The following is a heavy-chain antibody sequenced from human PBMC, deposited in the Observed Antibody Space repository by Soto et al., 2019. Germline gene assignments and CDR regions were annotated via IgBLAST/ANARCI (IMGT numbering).Heavy chain of an antibody. CDR3: AHISCSTTSCAGPEYFQH. CDR1: WFSLSTSGVG. V-gene: IGHV2-5*02. D-gene: IGHD2-2*01. Sequence: SGPTLVNPTQSLTLTCTFSWFSLSTSGVGVGWIRQPPGKALEWLALIYWDDDKRYSPSLKSRLTITKDTSKNQVVLTMTNMDPVDTATYYCAHISCSTTSCAGPEYFQHWGQGTLVTVSS. CDR2: IYWDDDK. J-gene: IGHJ1*01.